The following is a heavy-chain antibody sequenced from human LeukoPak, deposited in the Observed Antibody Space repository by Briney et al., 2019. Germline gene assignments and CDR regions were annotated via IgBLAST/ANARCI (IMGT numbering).Heavy chain of an antibody. CDR2: INHSGST. V-gene: IGHV4-34*01. J-gene: IGHJ6*03. Sequence: SETLSLTCAVYGGSFSGYYWSWIRQPPGKGLEWIGEINHSGSTNYNPSLKSRVTISVDTSKNQFSLKLSSVTAADTAVYYCARHSRGSGSYYYMDVWGKGTTVTISS. CDR3: ARHSRGSGSYYYMDV. D-gene: IGHD3-10*01. CDR1: GGSFSGYY.